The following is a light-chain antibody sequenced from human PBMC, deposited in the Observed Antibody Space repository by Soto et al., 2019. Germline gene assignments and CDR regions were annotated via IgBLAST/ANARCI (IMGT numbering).Light chain of an antibody. CDR3: SSYVGINNFAV. CDR1: GSDVGGYNY. CDR2: EVT. V-gene: IGLV2-8*01. J-gene: IGLJ1*01. Sequence: QSVLTQPPSASGSPGQSVTISCTGTGSDVGGYNYVSWYQQHPGKVPKLMIYEVTKRPSGVPDRFSGSKSGNTASLTVSGFKVEDEAVYSCSSYVGINNFAVLGTGTKVTVL.